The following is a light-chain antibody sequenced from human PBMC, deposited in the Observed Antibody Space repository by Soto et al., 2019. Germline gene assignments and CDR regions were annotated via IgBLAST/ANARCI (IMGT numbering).Light chain of an antibody. J-gene: IGKJ1*01. CDR2: DAS. Sequence: DIVLTQSPATLSLSPGERATLSCGASQSIGLAIAWYQHKPGQAPRLLIFDASQRATGIPARFRGSGSGTDFTLPTSSLEPEDFAVYYCQQRTDRPPWTFGQGTKVDIK. CDR1: QSIGLA. CDR3: QQRTDRPPWT. V-gene: IGKV3-11*01.